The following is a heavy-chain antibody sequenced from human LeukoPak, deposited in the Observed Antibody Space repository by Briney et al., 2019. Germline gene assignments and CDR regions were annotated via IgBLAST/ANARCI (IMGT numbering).Heavy chain of an antibody. CDR3: ARGRSGYYENY. CDR2: INHSGST. D-gene: IGHD3-3*01. J-gene: IGHJ4*02. CDR1: GGSFSGYY. V-gene: IGHV4-34*01. Sequence: SETLSLTCAVYGGSFSGYYWSWIRQPPGKGLEWIGEINHSGSTNYNPSLKSRVTISVDTSKNQLSLKLSSVTAADTAVYYCARGRSGYYENYWGQGTLVTVSS.